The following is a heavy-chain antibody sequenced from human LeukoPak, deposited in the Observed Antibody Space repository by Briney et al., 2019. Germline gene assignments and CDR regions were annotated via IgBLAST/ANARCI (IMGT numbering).Heavy chain of an antibody. D-gene: IGHD3-3*01. J-gene: IGHJ4*02. Sequence: ASVKVSCKASGYTFTGYYMHWVRQAPGQGLEWMGWINPNSGGTNYAQKFQGRVTMTRDTSISTAYMELSRLRSDDTAVYYCARAHDQPNPYYDFWSGYFYYSENFDYWGQGTLVTVSS. CDR1: GYTFTGYY. CDR3: ARAHDQPNPYYDFWSGYFYYSENFDY. V-gene: IGHV1-2*02. CDR2: INPNSGGT.